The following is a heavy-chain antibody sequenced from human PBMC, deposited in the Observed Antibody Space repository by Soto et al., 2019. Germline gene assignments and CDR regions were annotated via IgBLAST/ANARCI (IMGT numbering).Heavy chain of an antibody. CDR3: AKGGYYGSGSYFSTWYDY. CDR1: GLIFSNYG. CDR2: ISRSGDST. D-gene: IGHD3-10*01. Sequence: EVQLLESGGGLVQPGGSLRLSCAASGLIFSNYGMSWVRQAPGKGLEWVSGISRSGDSTYYADSVKGRFTMSRDYSKNTLLLQMNSLRAEDTAIYYCAKGGYYGSGSYFSTWYDYWGQGTLVTVYS. V-gene: IGHV3-23*01. J-gene: IGHJ4*02.